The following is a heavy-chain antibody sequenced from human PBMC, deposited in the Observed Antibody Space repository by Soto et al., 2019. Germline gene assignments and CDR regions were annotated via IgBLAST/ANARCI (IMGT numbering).Heavy chain of an antibody. CDR3: ARDPAGAAPGRYYYYGMDV. J-gene: IGHJ6*02. CDR2: ISYDGSNK. D-gene: IGHD6-13*01. CDR1: GFTFSSYA. V-gene: IGHV3-30-3*01. Sequence: GGSLRLSCAASGFTFSSYAMHWVRQAPGKGLEWVAVISYDGSNKYYADSVKGRFTISRDNSKNTLYLQMNSLRAEDTAVYYCARDPAGAAPGRYYYYGMDVWGQGTTVTVSS.